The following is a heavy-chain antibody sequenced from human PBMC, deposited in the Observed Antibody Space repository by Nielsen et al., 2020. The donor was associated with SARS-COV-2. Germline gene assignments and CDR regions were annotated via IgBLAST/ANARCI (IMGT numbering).Heavy chain of an antibody. CDR2: IKHDGSEK. J-gene: IGHJ6*02. Sequence: GESLKISCVGSGFTFSSYGMTWFRQAPGKGLEWVANIKHDGSEKYYVDSVKGRFTISRDNAKNSMSLQMNSLRAEDTAVYYCALGVMDVWGQGTTVTVSS. D-gene: IGHD6-13*01. CDR3: ALGVMDV. CDR1: GFTFSSYG. V-gene: IGHV3-7*01.